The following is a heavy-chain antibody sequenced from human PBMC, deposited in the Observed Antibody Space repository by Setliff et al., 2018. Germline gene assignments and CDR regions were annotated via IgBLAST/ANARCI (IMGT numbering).Heavy chain of an antibody. CDR1: GFTFSGSA. CDR3: AITMTTGVDFSDY. D-gene: IGHD4-17*01. Sequence: PGGSLRLSCAASGFTFSGSAVYWVRQASGRGLEWVGRIRSKADSYATAYAASVKARFTISRDDSKNTAYLQVNSLKTEDTAVYYCAITMTTGVDFSDYWGQGTLVTVSS. J-gene: IGHJ4*02. CDR2: IRSKADSYAT. V-gene: IGHV3-73*01.